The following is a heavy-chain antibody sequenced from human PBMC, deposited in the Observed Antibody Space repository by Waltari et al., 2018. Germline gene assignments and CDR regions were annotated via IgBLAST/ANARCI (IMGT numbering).Heavy chain of an antibody. CDR3: AGVRFLSNDYYYYGMDV. CDR1: GGSISSYC. CDR2: IYYSGST. Sequence: QVQLQESGPGLVKPSETLSLTCTVSGGSISSYCWSWIRQPPGKGLEWIGYIYYSGSTTYIPTPKSRVTISVDTSKNQFSLKLSSVSAADTAVYYCAGVRFLSNDYYYYGMDVWGQGTPVTVSS. D-gene: IGHD3-3*01. J-gene: IGHJ6*02. V-gene: IGHV4-59*01.